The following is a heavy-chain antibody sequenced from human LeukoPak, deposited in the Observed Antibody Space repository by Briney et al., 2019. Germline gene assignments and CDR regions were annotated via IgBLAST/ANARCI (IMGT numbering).Heavy chain of an antibody. CDR2: IKTKTDGGTA. J-gene: IGHJ4*02. CDR3: TTEWALAGNFY. D-gene: IGHD6-19*01. V-gene: IGHV3-15*01. CDR1: GFTFSNAW. Sequence: GGSLRLSCAASGFTFSNAWMAWVRQAPGKGLEWVGRIKTKTDGGTADYAAPVKGRFTISRDDSKNTLYLQMNSLKTEDTAVYYCTTEWALAGNFYWGQGTLVTVSS.